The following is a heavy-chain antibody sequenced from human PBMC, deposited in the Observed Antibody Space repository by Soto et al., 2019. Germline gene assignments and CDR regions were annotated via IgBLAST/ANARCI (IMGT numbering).Heavy chain of an antibody. Sequence: SGPTLVNPTQTLTLTCTFSGFSLSTSVVGVGWIRQPPGKALEWLALIYWNDDKRYSPSLKSRLTITKDTSKNQVVLTMTNMDPVDTATYYCAHRLDWNDVFDYWGQGTLVTVSS. D-gene: IGHD1-1*01. CDR1: GFSLSTSVVG. V-gene: IGHV2-5*01. CDR2: IYWNDDK. CDR3: AHRLDWNDVFDY. J-gene: IGHJ4*02.